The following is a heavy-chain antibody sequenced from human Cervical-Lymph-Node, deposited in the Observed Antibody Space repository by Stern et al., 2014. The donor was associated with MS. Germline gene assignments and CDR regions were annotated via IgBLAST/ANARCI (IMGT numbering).Heavy chain of an antibody. CDR3: AREVAGHRLGMMDV. J-gene: IGHJ6*02. Sequence: QMQLVQSGAEVEKPGASVKVSCKASGYTFTSYYMHWVRQAPGQGLEWMGIINPNGGSATYAQKFQGRVTMTSDTSTRTVYMELSSLRSEDTAMYYCAREVAGHRLGMMDVWGQGTTVTVSS. CDR1: GYTFTSYY. CDR2: INPNGGSA. V-gene: IGHV1-46*01. D-gene: IGHD6-19*01.